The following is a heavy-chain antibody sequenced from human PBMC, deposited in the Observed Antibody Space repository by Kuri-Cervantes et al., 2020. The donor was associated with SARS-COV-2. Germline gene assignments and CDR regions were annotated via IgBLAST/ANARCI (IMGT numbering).Heavy chain of an antibody. CDR1: GGSIRSSNW. D-gene: IGHD1-1*01. CDR3: ASTTTGTTSNNGMDV. Sequence: SETLSLTCAVSGGSIRSSNWWSWVRLPPGKGLEMMWEIYSSGSTNYNPSLKSQGTISVDKANNQFSLKLTSVTAADPAVYYCASTTTGTTSNNGMDVWGQGTTVTVSS. J-gene: IGHJ6*02. CDR2: IYSSGST. V-gene: IGHV4-4*02.